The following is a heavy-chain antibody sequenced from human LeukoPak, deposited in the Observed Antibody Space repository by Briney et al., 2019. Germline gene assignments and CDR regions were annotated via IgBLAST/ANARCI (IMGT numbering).Heavy chain of an antibody. Sequence: SETLSLTCAVSGGSFSGHYWNWIRQPPGKGLEWIGEINHGGSTNYNPSLKSRVTISVDTSKNQFSLKLSSVTAADTAVYYCARAKRWLQLPYYYYMDVWGKGTTVTVSS. CDR2: INHGGST. CDR3: ARAKRWLQLPYYYYMDV. V-gene: IGHV4-34*01. CDR1: GGSFSGHY. J-gene: IGHJ6*03. D-gene: IGHD5-24*01.